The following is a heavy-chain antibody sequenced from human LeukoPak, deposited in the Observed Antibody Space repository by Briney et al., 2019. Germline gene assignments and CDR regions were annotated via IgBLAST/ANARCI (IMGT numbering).Heavy chain of an antibody. V-gene: IGHV1-46*01. CDR2: INPSGGST. CDR1: GYTFTSYF. CDR3: ARGDHVRIYAETSFDI. D-gene: IGHD5/OR15-5a*01. Sequence: ASVKVSCKASGYTFTSYFIHWVRQAPGQGLELMGIINPSGGSTNYEQKFRGRVTMTRDTSTSTVYMELSSLKSDDTAVYYCARGDHVRIYAETSFDIWGQGTMVSVSS. J-gene: IGHJ3*02.